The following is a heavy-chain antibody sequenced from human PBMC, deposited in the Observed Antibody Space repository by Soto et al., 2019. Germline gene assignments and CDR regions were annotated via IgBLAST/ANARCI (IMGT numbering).Heavy chain of an antibody. J-gene: IGHJ3*02. Sequence: ASVKVSCKASGYTFTRYDINWVRQAPRQGLEWMGWMNPNSGNTGYAQKFQGRVTMTRNTSISTAYMELSSLRSEDTAVYYCARGRNSYGSGIVGQDAFDIWGQGTMVTVSS. CDR2: MNPNSGNT. D-gene: IGHD3-10*01. V-gene: IGHV1-8*01. CDR3: ARGRNSYGSGIVGQDAFDI. CDR1: GYTFTRYD.